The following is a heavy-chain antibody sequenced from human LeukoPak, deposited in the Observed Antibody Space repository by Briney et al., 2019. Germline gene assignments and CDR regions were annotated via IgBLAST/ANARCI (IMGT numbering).Heavy chain of an antibody. CDR3: ARDTDTVTTILDY. CDR2: INSDGSWT. D-gene: IGHD4-17*01. V-gene: IGHV3-74*01. Sequence: GGSLRLSCAASGNYWMHWVRQAPGKGLVWVSHINSDGSWTSYADSVKGRFTISRDNAKNTLYLQMNSLRAEDTAVYYCARDTDTVTTILDYWGQGTLVTVSS. CDR1: GNYW. J-gene: IGHJ4*02.